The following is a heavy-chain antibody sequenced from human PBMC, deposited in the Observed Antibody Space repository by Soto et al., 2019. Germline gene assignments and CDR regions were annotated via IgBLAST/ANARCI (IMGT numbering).Heavy chain of an antibody. CDR2: IYYTGST. V-gene: IGHV4-59*12. CDR3: ARGRWLRSSFDY. CDR1: GGSISSYY. Sequence: SETLSLTCTVSGGSISSYYWSWVRQPPGKGLEWIGYIYYTGSTNYNPSLKSRVTISVDTSKNQFSLKLSSVTAADTAVYYCARGRWLRSSFDYWGQGTLVTVSS. J-gene: IGHJ4*02. D-gene: IGHD5-12*01.